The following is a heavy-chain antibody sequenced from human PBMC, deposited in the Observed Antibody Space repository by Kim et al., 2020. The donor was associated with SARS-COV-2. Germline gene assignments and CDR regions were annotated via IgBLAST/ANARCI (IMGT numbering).Heavy chain of an antibody. J-gene: IGHJ4*02. D-gene: IGHD3-10*01. V-gene: IGHV3-73*01. Sequence: AYAASVKGRFTISRDDSKTTAYLQTNSLKTEDTAVYYCTRQAPGGSGNPDYWGQGTLVTVSS. CDR3: TRQAPGGSGNPDY.